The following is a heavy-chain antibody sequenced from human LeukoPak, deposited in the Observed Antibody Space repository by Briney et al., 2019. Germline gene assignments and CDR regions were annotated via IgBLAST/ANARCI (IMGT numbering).Heavy chain of an antibody. D-gene: IGHD1-26*01. V-gene: IGHV3-23*01. J-gene: IGHJ3*02. CDR2: ISDSGGST. CDR3: AASASGSYKRAFDI. Sequence: GGSLRLSCAASGFTFSTYAMGWVRQAPGKGLQCVSVISDSGGSTYYTDSVKGRFTISRDNSKNTLYLQMNSLRAEDTAVYYCAASASGSYKRAFDIWGQGTMVTVSS. CDR1: GFTFSTYA.